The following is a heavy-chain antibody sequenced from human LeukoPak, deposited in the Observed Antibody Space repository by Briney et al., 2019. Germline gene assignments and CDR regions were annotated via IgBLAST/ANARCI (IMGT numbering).Heavy chain of an antibody. D-gene: IGHD3-22*01. J-gene: IGHJ4*02. CDR3: ARAPPLYYYDSSLPPVDY. CDR1: GYTFTSYG. Sequence: ASVKVSFKASGYTFTSYGISWVRQAPGQGLEWMGWISAYNGNTNYAQKFQGRVTITRNTSISTAYMELSSLRSEDTAVYYCARAPPLYYYDSSLPPVDYWGQGTLVTVSS. CDR2: ISAYNGNT. V-gene: IGHV1-18*01.